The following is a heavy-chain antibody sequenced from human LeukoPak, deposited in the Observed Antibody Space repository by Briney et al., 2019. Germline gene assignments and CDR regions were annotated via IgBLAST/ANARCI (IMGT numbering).Heavy chain of an antibody. CDR3: ARGWTAGHYYYYYMDV. D-gene: IGHD6-13*01. V-gene: IGHV4-4*02. Sequence: SETLSLTCAVSGGSISSSNWWSWVRQPPGKGLEWIGEIYHSGSTNYNPSLKSRVTISVDKSENQFSLKLSSVTAADTAVYYCARGWTAGHYYYYYMDVWGKGTTVTVSS. J-gene: IGHJ6*03. CDR1: GGSISSSNW. CDR2: IYHSGST.